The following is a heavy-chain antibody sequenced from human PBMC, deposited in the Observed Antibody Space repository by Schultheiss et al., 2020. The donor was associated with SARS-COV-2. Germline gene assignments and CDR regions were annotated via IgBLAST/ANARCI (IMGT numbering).Heavy chain of an antibody. Sequence: SQTLSLTCAVYGGSFSGYYWSWIRQPPGKGLEWIGEIQHSGNTKYNPSLKSRVTMSVDTSKNQFSLHLNSVTPEDTAVYYCAGGPGWLPVSWGQGTLVTVSS. CDR3: AGGPGWLPVS. V-gene: IGHV4-34*01. CDR1: GGSFSGYY. J-gene: IGHJ5*02. CDR2: IQHSGNT. D-gene: IGHD5-12*01.